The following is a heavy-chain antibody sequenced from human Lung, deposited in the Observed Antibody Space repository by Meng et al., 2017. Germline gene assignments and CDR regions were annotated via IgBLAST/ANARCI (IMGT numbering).Heavy chain of an antibody. CDR3: AGGPTTMAHDFDY. CDR2: INHSGST. Sequence: WGCGLLHPSATSSLTCVVSGGSFSDYYWSWIRQPPGKGLEWIGEINHSGSTNYNPSLESRATISVDTSQNNLSLKLSSVTAADSAVYYCAGGPTTMAHDFDYWGQGTLVTVSS. V-gene: IGHV4-34*01. D-gene: IGHD4-11*01. CDR1: GGSFSDYY. J-gene: IGHJ4*02.